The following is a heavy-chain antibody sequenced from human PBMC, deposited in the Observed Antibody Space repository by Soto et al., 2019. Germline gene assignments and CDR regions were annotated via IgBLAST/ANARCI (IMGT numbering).Heavy chain of an antibody. CDR2: ISGSGGST. CDR1: GFTFSNYW. CDR3: ARDNWNYVSAFDI. D-gene: IGHD1-7*01. Sequence: PGGSLRLSCAASGFTFSNYWMSWVRQAPGKGLEWVSAISGSGGSTYYADSVKGRFTISRDNSKNTLYLQMNSLRAEDTAVYYCARDNWNYVSAFDIWAQGTMVTVSS. J-gene: IGHJ3*02. V-gene: IGHV3-23*01.